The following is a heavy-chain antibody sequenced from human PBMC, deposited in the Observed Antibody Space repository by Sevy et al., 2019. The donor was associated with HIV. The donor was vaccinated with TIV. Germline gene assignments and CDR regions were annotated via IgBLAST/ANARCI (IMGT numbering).Heavy chain of an antibody. CDR3: ARDFEVNNWRVVGAFDM. J-gene: IGHJ3*02. V-gene: IGHV3-30*14. CDR1: GFKFNGHG. Sequence: GGSLRLSCVAPGFKFNGHGIHWVRQAPGKGLQWVAGISHDGDNKMYGDAVKGRFSISGDQSKNTVHLQMGTLTAEDTAIYYCARDFEVNNWRVVGAFDMWGLGTMVTVSS. CDR2: ISHDGDNK. D-gene: IGHD3-3*01.